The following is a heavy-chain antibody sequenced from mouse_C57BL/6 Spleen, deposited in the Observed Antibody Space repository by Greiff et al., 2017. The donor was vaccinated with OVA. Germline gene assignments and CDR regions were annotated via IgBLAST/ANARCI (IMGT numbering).Heavy chain of an antibody. J-gene: IGHJ3*01. CDR3: ARGDYDYDGGAY. Sequence: VQLKQSGPELVKPGASVKMSCKASGYTFTDYNMHWVKQSHGKSLEWIGYINPNNGGTSYNQKFKGKATLTVNKSSSTAYMELRSLTSEDSAVYYCARGDYDYDGGAYWGQGTLVTVSA. D-gene: IGHD2-4*01. CDR1: GYTFTDYN. CDR2: INPNNGGT. V-gene: IGHV1-22*01.